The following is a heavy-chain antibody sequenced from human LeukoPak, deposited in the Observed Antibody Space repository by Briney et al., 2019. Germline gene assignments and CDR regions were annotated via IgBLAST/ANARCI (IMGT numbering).Heavy chain of an antibody. CDR3: ARRDPYGDYTS. CDR1: GGSISSSSYY. Sequence: SETLSLTCTVSGGSISSSSYYWGWIRQPPGKGLEWIGSIYYSGSTYYNPSLKSRVTISVDTSKNQFSLKLSSVTAADTAVYCCARRDPYGDYTSWGQGTLVTVSS. V-gene: IGHV4-39*01. D-gene: IGHD4-17*01. J-gene: IGHJ4*02. CDR2: IYYSGST.